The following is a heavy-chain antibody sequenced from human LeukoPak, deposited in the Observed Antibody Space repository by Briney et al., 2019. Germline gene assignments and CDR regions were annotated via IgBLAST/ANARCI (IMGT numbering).Heavy chain of an antibody. D-gene: IGHD6-19*01. CDR3: ARESLMSSGYYCDY. J-gene: IGHJ4*02. Sequence: GGSLRLSCAASGFTFSDYYMSWIRQAPGKGLEWVSYISSGGSTRYYADSVKGRFTISRDNAKNSLYLQMNSLRAEDTAVYYCARESLMSSGYYCDYWGQGTLVTVSS. CDR2: ISSGGSTR. CDR1: GFTFSDYY. V-gene: IGHV3-11*01.